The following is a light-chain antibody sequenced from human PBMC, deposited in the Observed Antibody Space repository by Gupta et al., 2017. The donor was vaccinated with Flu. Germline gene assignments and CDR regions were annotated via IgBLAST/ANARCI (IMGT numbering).Light chain of an antibody. CDR1: RSLADSSGKTF. CDR2: EVS. J-gene: IGKJ1*01. Sequence: VTLGPPASISCRSSRSLADSSGKTFLTWFHQRPGQSPRRLIYEVSNRDSGVPDRFSGSGSGTDFTLKISRVEAEDVGVFYCMQGTHWPWTFGQGTKVEVK. CDR3: MQGTHWPWT. V-gene: IGKV2-30*01.